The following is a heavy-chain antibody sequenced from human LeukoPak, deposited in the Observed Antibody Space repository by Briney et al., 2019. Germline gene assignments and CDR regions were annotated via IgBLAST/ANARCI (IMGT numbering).Heavy chain of an antibody. CDR2: ISYDGSSK. CDR3: AIGCWSSSNCPVDY. D-gene: IGHD2-2*01. J-gene: IGHJ4*02. CDR1: GFTFSSYP. Sequence: GRSLRLSCAASGFTFSSYPMHWVRQAPGKGLEWVAFISYDGSSKNYADSVKGRFAISRDNSKNTLYLQMNSLRAEDTAVYYCAIGCWSSSNCPVDYWGQGTLVTVSS. V-gene: IGHV3-30*09.